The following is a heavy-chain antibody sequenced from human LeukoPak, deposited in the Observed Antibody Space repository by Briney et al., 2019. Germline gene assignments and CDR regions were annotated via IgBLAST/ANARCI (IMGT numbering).Heavy chain of an antibody. V-gene: IGHV4-39*01. Sequence: SETPSLTCTVSGGSISSSSYYWGWIRQPPGKGLEWIGSIYYSGSTYYNPSLKSRVTISVDTSKNQFSLKLSSVTAADTAVYYCASIPPAVAGYFDYWGQGTLVTVSS. J-gene: IGHJ4*02. CDR3: ASIPPAVAGYFDY. D-gene: IGHD6-19*01. CDR2: IYYSGST. CDR1: GGSISSSSYY.